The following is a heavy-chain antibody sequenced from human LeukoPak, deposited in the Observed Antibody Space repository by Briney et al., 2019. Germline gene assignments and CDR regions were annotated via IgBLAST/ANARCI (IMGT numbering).Heavy chain of an antibody. Sequence: SVKVSCKASGGTFSSYAISWGRRAPGQGLEWMGGIIPIFGTANYAQKFQGRVTITTAESTITAYIELSSLRSEDTAVYYCARTDGPFDYWGQGTLVTVSS. CDR3: ARTDGPFDY. CDR2: IIPIFGTA. J-gene: IGHJ4*02. V-gene: IGHV1-69*05. CDR1: GGTFSSYA.